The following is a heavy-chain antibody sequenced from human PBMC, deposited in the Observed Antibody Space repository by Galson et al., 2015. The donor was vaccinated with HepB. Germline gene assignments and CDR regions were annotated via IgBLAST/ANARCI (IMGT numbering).Heavy chain of an antibody. J-gene: IGHJ1*01. CDR1: GGSISRSSYY. CDR3: GGGGDDHGEVSDD. D-gene: IGHD2-21*01. CDR2: ISYSGDT. Sequence: SGGSISRSSYYWGWIRQPPGKGLEWVGSISYSGDTYYNPSLKSRVTMSVDTAKSRFSLELSSVTAADTAVYFCGGGGDDHGEVSDDWGRGMLVTVSS. V-gene: IGHV4-39*01.